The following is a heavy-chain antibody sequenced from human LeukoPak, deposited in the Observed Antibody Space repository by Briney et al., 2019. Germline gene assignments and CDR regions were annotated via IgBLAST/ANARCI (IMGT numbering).Heavy chain of an antibody. V-gene: IGHV4-34*01. CDR2: INHSGST. CDR3: ARIVVVPAAILRSIDYYYGMDV. J-gene: IGHJ6*02. Sequence: SETLSLTCAVYGGSFSGYYWSWIRQPPGKGLEWIGEINHSGSTNYNPSLKNRVTISVDTSKNQFSLKLSSVTAADTAVYYCARIVVVPAAILRSIDYYYGMDVWGQGTTVTVSS. D-gene: IGHD2-2*02. CDR1: GGSFSGYY.